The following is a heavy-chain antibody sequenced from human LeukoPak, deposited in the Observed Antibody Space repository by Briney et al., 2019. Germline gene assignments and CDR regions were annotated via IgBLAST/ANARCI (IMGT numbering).Heavy chain of an antibody. D-gene: IGHD3-3*01. CDR2: IYSGGST. CDR1: GFTVSSNY. V-gene: IGHV3-66*02. Sequence: GGSLRLSCAASGFTVSSNYMSWVRQAPGKGLEWVSVIYSGGSTYYADSVKGRFTISRDNSKNTLYLQMNSLRAEDTAVYYCARDRDDLSHFDYWGQGTLVTVSS. CDR3: ARDRDDLSHFDY. J-gene: IGHJ4*02.